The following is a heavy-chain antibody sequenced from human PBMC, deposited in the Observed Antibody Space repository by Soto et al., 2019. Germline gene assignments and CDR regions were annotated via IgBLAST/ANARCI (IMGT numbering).Heavy chain of an antibody. Sequence: PGGSLRLSCVASGFTFGSRAMSWVRQAPGEGLEWVSTITDTGGDTKYADSVRGRFTISRDNSKNTLYLQMSSLRAEDSAVYYCAKKVNSGPGSQYFDYWGQGTLVTVSS. CDR2: ITDTGGDT. CDR1: GFTFGSRA. CDR3: AKKVNSGPGSQYFDY. J-gene: IGHJ4*02. D-gene: IGHD3-10*01. V-gene: IGHV3-23*01.